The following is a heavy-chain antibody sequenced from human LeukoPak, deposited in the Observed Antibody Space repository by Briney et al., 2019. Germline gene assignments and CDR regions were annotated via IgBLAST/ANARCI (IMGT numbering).Heavy chain of an antibody. Sequence: GGSLRLSCTASGFTFGDYAMSWFRQAPGKGLEWGGFIRIKAYVGTTEYAASVTGRFTLSRDDSKSIAYLQMNSLKTEDTAVYYRTRDGVAAAGTGWYTTNWFDPWGQGTLVTVSS. V-gene: IGHV3-49*03. D-gene: IGHD6-13*01. CDR2: IRIKAYVGTT. CDR3: TRDGVAAAGTGWYTTNWFDP. CDR1: GFTFGDYA. J-gene: IGHJ5*02.